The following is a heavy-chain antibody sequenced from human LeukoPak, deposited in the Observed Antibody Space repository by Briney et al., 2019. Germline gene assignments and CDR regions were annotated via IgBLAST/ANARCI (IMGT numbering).Heavy chain of an antibody. CDR3: AKDVPAAYFDY. J-gene: IGHJ4*02. V-gene: IGHV3-33*05. CDR1: GFSFSNYD. D-gene: IGHD2-2*01. Sequence: GGSLRLSCAASGFSFSNYDMHWVRQAPGKGLEWVAVISYDGSNKYYADSVKGRFTISRDNSKNTLYLQVNSLRAEDTALYYCAKDVPAAYFDYWGQGTLVTVSS. CDR2: ISYDGSNK.